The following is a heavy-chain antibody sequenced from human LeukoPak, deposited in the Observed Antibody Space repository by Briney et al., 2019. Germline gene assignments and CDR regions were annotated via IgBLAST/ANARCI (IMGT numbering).Heavy chain of an antibody. CDR1: GYSFTNYW. D-gene: IGHD3-3*01. CDR3: ARLKGDFWSGHFYYYYVMDV. Sequence: GESLKISCKASGYSFTNYWIGWVRQMSGKGLEWMGITNPGDSNARYSPSLQGQVNISADKSINTAYLQWSSLQASDTAVYYCARLKGDFWSGHFYYYYVMDVWRQGTTVTVFS. CDR2: TNPGDSNA. J-gene: IGHJ6*02. V-gene: IGHV5-51*01.